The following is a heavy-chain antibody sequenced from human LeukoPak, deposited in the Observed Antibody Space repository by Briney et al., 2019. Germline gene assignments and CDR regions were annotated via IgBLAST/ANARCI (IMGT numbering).Heavy chain of an antibody. Sequence: QPGGSLRLSCAASGFTFSNYEMNWVRQAPGKGLEWVSYISSGGNTIYYGDSVKGRFTISRDNAKNSLYLQMNSLRAEDTAVYYCAKGYSGYLDYWGQGTLVTVSS. CDR3: AKGYSGYLDY. V-gene: IGHV3-48*03. CDR1: GFTFSNYE. J-gene: IGHJ4*02. D-gene: IGHD1-26*01. CDR2: ISSGGNTI.